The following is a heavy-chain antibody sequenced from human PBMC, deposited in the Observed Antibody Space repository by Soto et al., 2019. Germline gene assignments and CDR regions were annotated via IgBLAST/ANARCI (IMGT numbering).Heavy chain of an antibody. Sequence: GAAVKVSCKASGGTFSSYAISWVRQAPGQGLEWMGGIIPIFGTANYAQKFQGRVTITADESTSTAYMELSSLRSEDTAVYYCASVEIATSYACDIWGQGTMVTVS. CDR2: IIPIFGTA. D-gene: IGHD1-26*01. CDR1: GGTFSSYA. V-gene: IGHV1-69*13. J-gene: IGHJ3*02. CDR3: ASVEIATSYACDI.